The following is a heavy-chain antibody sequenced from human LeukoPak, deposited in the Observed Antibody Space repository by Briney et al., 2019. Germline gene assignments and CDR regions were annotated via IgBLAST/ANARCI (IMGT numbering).Heavy chain of an antibody. CDR1: GFFFSSYA. D-gene: IGHD3-10*01. CDR2: ISGSGVST. CDR3: ANRYYGSGSHLLY. V-gene: IGHV3-23*01. J-gene: IGHJ4*02. Sequence: GGSLRLSCAASGFFFSSYAMSWVRQAPGKGLEWVSAISGSGVSTYYAASVKGRFTISRDNSKNTLYLQMNSLRAEDTAVYYCANRYYGSGSHLLYWGQGTLVTVSS.